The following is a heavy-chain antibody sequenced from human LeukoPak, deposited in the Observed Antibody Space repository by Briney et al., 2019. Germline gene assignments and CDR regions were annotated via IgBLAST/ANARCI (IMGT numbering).Heavy chain of an antibody. Sequence: GGSLRLSCAASGFTFSSYAMSWVRQAPGKGLEWVSTISGSGASTYYVDSVKGRFTISRDNSKNTLYLQMNSLRAEDTAVYYCAKQPGSVVDSSGSLSRHWGQGTLVTVSS. CDR2: ISGSGAST. CDR1: GFTFSSYA. J-gene: IGHJ4*02. V-gene: IGHV3-23*01. CDR3: AKQPGSVVDSSGSLSRH. D-gene: IGHD3-22*01.